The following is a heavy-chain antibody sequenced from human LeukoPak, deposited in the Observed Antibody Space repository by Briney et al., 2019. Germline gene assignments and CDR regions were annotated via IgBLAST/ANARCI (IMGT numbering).Heavy chain of an antibody. V-gene: IGHV3-13*01. CDR3: ARENVLAVAGTNYYYGMDV. CDR2: IGTAGDT. CDR1: GFTFSNYD. Sequence: GGSPRLSCAASGFTFSNYDMHWVRQASGKGLEWVSTIGTAGDTYYTASAEGRFTISREDAKNSLYLQMNSLRGGDTAVYYCARENVLAVAGTNYYYGMDVWGQGTTITVSS. D-gene: IGHD6-19*01. J-gene: IGHJ6*02.